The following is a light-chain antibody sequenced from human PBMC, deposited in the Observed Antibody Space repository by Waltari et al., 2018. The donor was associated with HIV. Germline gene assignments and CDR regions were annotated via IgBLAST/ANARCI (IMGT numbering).Light chain of an antibody. J-gene: IGKJ1*01. V-gene: IGKV3-11*01. CDR2: DAS. Sequence: DIVLTQSPATLSLSPGERATLSCRASQSISSYLAWYQQKPGQAPRLLIYDASNRATGIPTRFSGSGSVTDFTLTISSLEPEDFAVYYCQQRSKWPPTWTFGQGTKVETK. CDR3: QQRSKWPPTWT. CDR1: QSISSY.